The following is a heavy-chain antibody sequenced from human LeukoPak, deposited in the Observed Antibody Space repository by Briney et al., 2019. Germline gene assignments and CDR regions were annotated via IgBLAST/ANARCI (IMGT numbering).Heavy chain of an antibody. CDR1: GFTFDTFG. V-gene: IGHV3-48*01. J-gene: IGHJ6*03. D-gene: IGHD6-13*01. CDR2: LRYSGRVI. CDR3: ARDDSGYYYYMDF. Sequence: GGSLRLSCAASGFTFDTFGMQWVRRAPGQGLEWLSYLRYSGRVIYYADSVKGRFTISRDNDENSLYMQMRTMRAEDTGVFYCARDDSGYYYYMDFWVEGTTVAVSS.